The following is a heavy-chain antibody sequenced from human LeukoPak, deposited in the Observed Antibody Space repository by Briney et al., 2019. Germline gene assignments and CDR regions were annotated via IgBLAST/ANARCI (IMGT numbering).Heavy chain of an antibody. D-gene: IGHD1-26*01. V-gene: IGHV3-48*01. J-gene: IGHJ6*03. CDR2: ISSSGSTI. CDR3: AIGSYYHYYYYMDV. Sequence: GGSLRLSCAASGFTFSSYSMNWVRQAPGKGLGWVSYISSSGSTIYYADSVKGRFTISRENAKNSLYLQMNSLRAEDPAVYYCAIGSYYHYYYYMDVWGKGTTVSVPS. CDR1: GFTFSSYS.